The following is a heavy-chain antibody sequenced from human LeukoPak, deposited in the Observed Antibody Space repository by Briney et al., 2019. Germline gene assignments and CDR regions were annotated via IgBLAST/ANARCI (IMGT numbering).Heavy chain of an antibody. CDR3: ARSLGYCSGGSCYLFDY. V-gene: IGHV5-51*01. J-gene: IGHJ4*02. CDR2: IYPGDSDT. D-gene: IGHD2-15*01. CDR1: GYSFTSHW. Sequence: GESLKISCKGSGYSFTSHWIGWVRQMPGKGLEWMGIIYPGDSDTRYSTSFQGQVTISADKSISTAYLQWSSLKASDTAMYYCARSLGYCSGGSCYLFDYWGQGTLVTVSS.